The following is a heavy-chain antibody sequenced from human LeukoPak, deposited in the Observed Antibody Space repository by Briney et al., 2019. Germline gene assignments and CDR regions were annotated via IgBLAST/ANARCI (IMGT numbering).Heavy chain of an antibody. CDR3: ATVEWELTYYFDY. V-gene: IGHV3-30*04. CDR2: ISFDGSNK. D-gene: IGHD1-26*01. CDR1: GFTFSSYA. J-gene: IGHJ4*02. Sequence: PGGSLRLSCAASGFTFSSYAMHWVRQAPGKGLEWVAVISFDGSNKYYADSVKGRFTISRDNSKNSLYLQMNSLRAEDTAVYYCATVEWELTYYFDYWGQGTLVTVSS.